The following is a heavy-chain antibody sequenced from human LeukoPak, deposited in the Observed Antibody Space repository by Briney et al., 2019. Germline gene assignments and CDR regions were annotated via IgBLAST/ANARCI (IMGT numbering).Heavy chain of an antibody. CDR1: GGTFSSYA. Sequence: ASVKVSCKASGGTFSSYAISWVRQAPGQGLEWMGRIIPIFGTANYAQKFQGRVTITTDESTSTSYKELSSLRSEDTAVYYCARDVKTEMDLEYWGQGTLVTVSS. CDR2: IIPIFGTA. V-gene: IGHV1-69*05. J-gene: IGHJ4*02. D-gene: IGHD5-24*01. CDR3: ARDVKTEMDLEY.